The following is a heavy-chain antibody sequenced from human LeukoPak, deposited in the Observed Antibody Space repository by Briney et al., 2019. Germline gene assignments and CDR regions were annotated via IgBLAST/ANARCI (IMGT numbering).Heavy chain of an antibody. CDR3: ATAHFGWFGEYGGLDY. J-gene: IGHJ4*02. CDR2: FDPEDGET. CDR1: GYTLTELS. D-gene: IGHD3-10*01. V-gene: IGHV1-24*01. Sequence: ASVRVSCKVSGYTLTELSMHWVRQAPGKGPEWMGGFDPEDGETIYAQKFQGRVTMTEDTSTDTAYMELSSLRSEDTAVYYCATAHFGWFGEYGGLDYWGQGTLVTVSS.